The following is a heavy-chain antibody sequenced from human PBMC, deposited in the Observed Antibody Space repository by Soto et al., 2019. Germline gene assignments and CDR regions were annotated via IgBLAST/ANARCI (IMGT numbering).Heavy chain of an antibody. J-gene: IGHJ4*02. Sequence: QVQLVQSGAEVRQPASSVKVACKTAGGTFSSSAISCVRQAPGQGLEWMGGIVPIVDTSTYAQKFQGRVTITADESTSTVYMEMSSLRSDDTAVYYWVRVVAIPGYPDNWGPGPLCNFSS. D-gene: IGHD5-12*01. CDR3: VRVVAIPGYPDN. CDR2: IVPIVDTS. V-gene: IGHV1-69*12. CDR1: GGTFSSSA.